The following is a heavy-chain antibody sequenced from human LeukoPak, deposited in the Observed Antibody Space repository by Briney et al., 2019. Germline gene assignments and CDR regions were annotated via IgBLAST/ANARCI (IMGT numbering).Heavy chain of an antibody. CDR2: IYYSGST. V-gene: IGHV4-31*03. CDR3: ARDRYGSGSWWFDP. Sequence: SRTLSLTCTVSGGSISSGGYYWSWIRQHPGKGLEWIGYIYYSGSTYYNPSLKSRVTISVDTSKNQFSLMLSSVTAADTAVYYCARDRYGSGSWWFDPWGQGTLVTVSS. D-gene: IGHD3-10*01. CDR1: GGSISSGGYY. J-gene: IGHJ5*02.